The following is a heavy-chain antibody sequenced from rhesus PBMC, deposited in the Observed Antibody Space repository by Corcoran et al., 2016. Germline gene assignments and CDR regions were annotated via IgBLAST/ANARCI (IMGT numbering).Heavy chain of an antibody. CDR2: FYPEDGEA. D-gene: IGHD4-23*01. J-gene: IGHJ4*01. CDR3: ATHLYSNYFDY. V-gene: IGHV1-111*02. CDR1: GYTFTDYY. Sequence: EVQLVQSGAEVKKPGASVKISCKASGYTFTDYYLHWVRQVPGKGLEWMGRFYPEDGEAIHAQKFQDRVTITADTSTDTAYMELSSLRSEDTAVYYCATHLYSNYFDYWGQGVLVTVSS.